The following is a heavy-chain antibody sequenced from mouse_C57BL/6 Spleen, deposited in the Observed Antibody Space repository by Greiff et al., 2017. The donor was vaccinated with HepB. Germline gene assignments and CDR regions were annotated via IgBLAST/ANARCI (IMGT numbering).Heavy chain of an antibody. CDR1: GYTFTSYW. CDR3: ASLSTMVTQYYFDY. CDR2: IHPNSGST. D-gene: IGHD2-1*01. Sequence: QVQLQQPGAELVKPGASVKLSCKASGYTFTSYWMHWVKQRPGQGLEWIGMIHPNSGSTNYNEKFKSKATLTVDKSSSTAYMQLSSLTSEDSAVYYCASLSTMVTQYYFDYWGQGTTLTVSS. J-gene: IGHJ2*01. V-gene: IGHV1-64*01.